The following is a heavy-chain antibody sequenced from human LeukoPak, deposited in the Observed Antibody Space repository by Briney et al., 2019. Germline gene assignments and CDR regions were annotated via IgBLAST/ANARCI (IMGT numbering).Heavy chain of an antibody. J-gene: IGHJ4*02. Sequence: PGRSLRLSCAASGFTFSSYGMHWVHQAPGKGLEWVAVISYDGSNKYYADSVKGRFTISRDNSKNTLYLQMNSLRAEDTAVYYCAKPHYGDYGPAGLGYYFDYWGQGTLVTVSS. CDR2: ISYDGSNK. CDR3: AKPHYGDYGPAGLGYYFDY. V-gene: IGHV3-30*18. CDR1: GFTFSSYG. D-gene: IGHD4-17*01.